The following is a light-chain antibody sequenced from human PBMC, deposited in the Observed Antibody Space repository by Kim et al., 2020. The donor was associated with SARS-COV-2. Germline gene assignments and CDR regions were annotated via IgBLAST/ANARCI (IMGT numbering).Light chain of an antibody. V-gene: IGKV1-39*01. CDR1: QNSNNN. Sequence: SVGARVIITCRASQNSNNNLNSYQQKTGQAANLMCYAATNLESGGPSRFSGSGSGTFFTPTTTSMQPDDFATYYCQQTYAYHPAFGQGTKLEI. CDR3: QQTYAYHPA. J-gene: IGKJ2*01. CDR2: AAT.